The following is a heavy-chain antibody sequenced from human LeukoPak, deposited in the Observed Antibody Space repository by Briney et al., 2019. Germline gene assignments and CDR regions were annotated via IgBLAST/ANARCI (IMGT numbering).Heavy chain of an antibody. V-gene: IGHV4-34*01. CDR3: ARGGMFDSSGYHDY. CDR1: GGSFSGYY. CDR2: INHSGST. D-gene: IGHD3-22*01. Sequence: PSETLSLTCAAYGGSFSGYYWSWIRQPPGKGLEWIREINHSGSTNYNPSLKSRVTISVDTSKNQFSLKLSSVTAADTAVYYCARGGMFDSSGYHDYWGQGTLVTVSS. J-gene: IGHJ4*02.